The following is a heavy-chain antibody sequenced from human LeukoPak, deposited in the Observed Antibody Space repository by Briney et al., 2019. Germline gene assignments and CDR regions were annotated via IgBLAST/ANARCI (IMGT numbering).Heavy chain of an antibody. CDR2: INPNSGGT. CDR3: ARAMITLGGVIVINSQYYFDY. D-gene: IGHD3-16*02. Sequence: ASVKVSWKASGYTFTGYYMHWVRQAPGQGLEWMGWINPNSGGTNYAQKFQGRVTMTRDTSVSTAYMELSRLRSDDTAAYYCARAMITLGGVIVINSQYYFDYWGQGTLVTVSS. V-gene: IGHV1-2*02. CDR1: GYTFTGYY. J-gene: IGHJ4*02.